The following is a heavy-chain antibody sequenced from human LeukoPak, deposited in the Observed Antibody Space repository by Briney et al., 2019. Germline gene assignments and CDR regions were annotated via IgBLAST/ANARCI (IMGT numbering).Heavy chain of an antibody. V-gene: IGHV3-9*01. D-gene: IGHD3-10*01. J-gene: IGHJ4*02. Sequence: PGGSLRLSCAGSGFTFDDYAMHWVRQPPGKGLEWVSGINWNSGSIGYADSVKGRFTISRDNAKNSLYLQMNSLRAEDTAVYYCARAFQSMVRGVIPDYWGQGTLVTVSS. CDR1: GFTFDDYA. CDR2: INWNSGSI. CDR3: ARAFQSMVRGVIPDY.